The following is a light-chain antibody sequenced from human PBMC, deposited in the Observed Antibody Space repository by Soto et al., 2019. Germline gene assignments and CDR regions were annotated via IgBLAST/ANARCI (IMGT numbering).Light chain of an antibody. CDR1: RRVSTY. CDR2: DAS. V-gene: IGKV3-11*01. J-gene: IGKJ1*01. Sequence: ETVLTQSPATLSLSPGDRATLSCRASRRVSTYLAWYQQKVGQAPRLLIYDASNRAAGTPGRFSGSGSGTDFTLTIRSLEPEDFAVYYCQQRDNWPWTFGQGTKVEI. CDR3: QQRDNWPWT.